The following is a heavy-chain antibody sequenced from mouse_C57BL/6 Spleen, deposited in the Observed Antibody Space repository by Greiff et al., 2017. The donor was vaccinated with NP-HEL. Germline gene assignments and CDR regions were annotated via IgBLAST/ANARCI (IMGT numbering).Heavy chain of an antibody. CDR1: GFNIKDDY. Sequence: VQLQQSGAELVRPGASVKLSCTASGFNIKDDYMHWVKQRPEQGLEWIGWIDPENGDTEYASKFQGKATITADTSSNTAYLQLSSLTSEDTAVYYCTKAIYYGYYFDYWGQGTTLTVSS. D-gene: IGHD2-2*01. CDR2: IDPENGDT. CDR3: TKAIYYGYYFDY. J-gene: IGHJ2*01. V-gene: IGHV14-4*01.